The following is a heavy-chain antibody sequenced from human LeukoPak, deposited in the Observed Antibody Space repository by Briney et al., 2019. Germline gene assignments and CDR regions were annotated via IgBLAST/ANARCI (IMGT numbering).Heavy chain of an antibody. Sequence: GRSLSLFCAVSGFTFSSYTMHWVRQAPGKGLEYVLAISNNGGTTYYADSVKGRFSISRDNSKNTLYLQMGSLRAEDMAVYYYARGGGGSRWYFDLWGRGTLVTVSS. CDR2: ISNNGGTT. CDR1: GFTFSSYT. CDR3: ARGGGGSRWYFDL. V-gene: IGHV3-64*02. D-gene: IGHD3-16*01. J-gene: IGHJ2*01.